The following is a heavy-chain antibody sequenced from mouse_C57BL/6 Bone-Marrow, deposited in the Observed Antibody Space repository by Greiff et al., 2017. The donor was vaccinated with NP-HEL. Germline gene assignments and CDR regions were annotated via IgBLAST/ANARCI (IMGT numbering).Heavy chain of an antibody. D-gene: IGHD1-1*01. J-gene: IGHJ1*03. CDR1: GYSFTGYY. Sequence: VQLQQSGPELVKPGASVKISCKASGYSFTGYYMNWVKQSPEKSLEWIGEINPSTGGTTYTQKFKAKATLTVDKSSSTAYMQLKSLTPEDSAVYDCARKHYYGSSYWYCDVWGTGTTVTVSS. V-gene: IGHV1-42*01. CDR2: INPSTGGT. CDR3: ARKHYYGSSYWYCDV.